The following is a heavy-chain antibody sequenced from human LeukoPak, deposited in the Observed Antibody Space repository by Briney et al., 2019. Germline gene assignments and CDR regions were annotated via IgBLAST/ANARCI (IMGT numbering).Heavy chain of an antibody. D-gene: IGHD2-2*01. CDR1: GFTFDDYG. Sequence: PGGSLRLSCAASGFTFDDYGMSWVRQAPGKGLEWVSGINWNGGSTGYADSVKGRFTISRDNAKNSLYLQMNSLRAEDTALYYCARDRVVVPAAMGPFDYWGQGPLVTVSS. CDR3: ARDRVVVPAAMGPFDY. J-gene: IGHJ4*02. V-gene: IGHV3-20*04. CDR2: INWNGGST.